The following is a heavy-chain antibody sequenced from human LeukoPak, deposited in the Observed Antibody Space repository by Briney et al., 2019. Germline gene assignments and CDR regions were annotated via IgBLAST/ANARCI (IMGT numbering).Heavy chain of an antibody. CDR2: TSSSDAGT. CDR3: AKGYYGSGSYGWFDY. J-gene: IGHJ4*02. D-gene: IGHD3-10*01. Sequence: PGGSLRLSCAASGFTLSTYAMSWVRQTPGKGLEWVAATSSSDAGTYHADSVRGRFTISRDNSKNTLYLQMNSLRAEDAAVYFCAKGYYGSGSYGWFDYWGQGTQVTVSS. V-gene: IGHV3-23*01. CDR1: GFTLSTYA.